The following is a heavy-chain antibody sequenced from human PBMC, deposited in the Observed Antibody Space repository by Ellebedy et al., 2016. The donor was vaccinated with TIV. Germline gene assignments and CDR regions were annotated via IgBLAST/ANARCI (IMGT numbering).Heavy chain of an antibody. J-gene: IGHJ4*02. V-gene: IGHV3-30-3*01. CDR2: ISYDGSNK. D-gene: IGHD2-15*01. CDR3: ARDLSHIVVVVAALDY. Sequence: PGGSLRLSCAASGFTFSSYAMHWVRQAPGKGLEWVAVISYDGSNKYYADSVKGRFTISRDNSKNTLYLQMNSLRAEDTAVYYCARDLSHIVVVVAALDYWGQGTLVTVSP. CDR1: GFTFSSYA.